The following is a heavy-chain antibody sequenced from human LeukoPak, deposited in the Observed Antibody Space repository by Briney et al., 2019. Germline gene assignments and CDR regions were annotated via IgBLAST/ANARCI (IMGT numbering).Heavy chain of an antibody. Sequence: GASVKVSCKASGYTFTGYYMHWVLQAPGQGLEWMGWINPNSGGTNYAQKFQGRVTMTRDTSISTAYMELSRLRSDDTAVYYCARGREVYAEWFDPWGQGTLVTVSS. V-gene: IGHV1-2*02. CDR2: INPNSGGT. CDR1: GYTFTGYY. J-gene: IGHJ5*02. D-gene: IGHD2-8*01. CDR3: ARGREVYAEWFDP.